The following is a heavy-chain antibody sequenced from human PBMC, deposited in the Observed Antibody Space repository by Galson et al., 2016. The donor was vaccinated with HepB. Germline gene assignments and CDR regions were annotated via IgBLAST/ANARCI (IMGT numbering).Heavy chain of an antibody. Sequence: LSLTCAVSGGSINSYYWNWIRQSPGKGLEWIGYIYYSGSTNYNPSLRSRITMSVDTSKNQFSLNLRSVTTADTAVYYCARVAAASYYYGMDVWGQGTTVTVSS. CDR1: GGSINSYY. CDR3: ARVAAASYYYGMDV. V-gene: IGHV4-59*01. CDR2: IYYSGST. J-gene: IGHJ6*02. D-gene: IGHD6-13*01.